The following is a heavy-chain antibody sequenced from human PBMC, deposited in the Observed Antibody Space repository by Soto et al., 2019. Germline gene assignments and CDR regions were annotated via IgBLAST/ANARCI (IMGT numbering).Heavy chain of an antibody. V-gene: IGHV1-18*01. J-gene: IGHJ4*02. CDR2: ISGYNGNT. D-gene: IGHD1-26*01. CDR3: ARDLGGQIVDY. CDR1: GYTFTSYG. Sequence: GASVKVSCKASGYTFTSYGISWVRQAPGQGLEWMGWISGYNGNTKYARKLQGRVTMTTDTSTSTAYMELRSLRSDDTAVYYCARDLGGQIVDYWGQGTLVTVSS.